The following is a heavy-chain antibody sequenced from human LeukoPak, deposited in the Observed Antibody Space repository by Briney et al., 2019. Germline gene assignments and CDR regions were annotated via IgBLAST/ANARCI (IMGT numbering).Heavy chain of an antibody. J-gene: IGHJ4*02. V-gene: IGHV3-30-3*01. Sequence: PGRSLRLSCAASGFTFSSYAMHWVRQAPGKGLEWVAVISYDGSNKYYADSVKGRFTISRDNAKNSLYLQMNSLRAEDTAVYYCARDYAAAPLGPGFDYWGQGTLVTVSS. CDR3: ARDYAAAPLGPGFDY. CDR2: ISYDGSNK. D-gene: IGHD3-16*01. CDR1: GFTFSSYA.